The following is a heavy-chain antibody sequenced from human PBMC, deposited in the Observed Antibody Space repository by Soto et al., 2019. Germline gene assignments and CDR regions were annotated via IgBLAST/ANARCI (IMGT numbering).Heavy chain of an antibody. CDR3: ARYIGSFAYCEGH. CDR1: GGSINSYW. V-gene: IGHV4-4*07. D-gene: IGHD2-21*01. CDR2: VYSSGTT. J-gene: IGHJ4*02. Sequence: QVQLQESGPGLVQPSVTLSLTCSVSGGSINSYWWSWIRQPAGKGLEWIGRVYSSGTTDYNPSLNSRATMSVETSKSQCSLKLSSLTAAYTAVYYCARYIGSFAYCEGHWGLGTQVIVSS.